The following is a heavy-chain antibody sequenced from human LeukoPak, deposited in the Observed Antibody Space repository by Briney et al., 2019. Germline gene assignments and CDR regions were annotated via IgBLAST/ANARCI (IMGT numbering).Heavy chain of an antibody. CDR3: ARHKRSRGGDYGWFDP. D-gene: IGHD4-17*01. Sequence: SETLSLTCTVSGGSISSYYWSWIRQPPGKGLEWIGYIYYSGSTNYSPSLKSRVTISVDTSKNQFSLKLSSVTAADTAVYYCARHKRSRGGDYGWFDPWGQGTLVTVSS. V-gene: IGHV4-59*08. CDR1: GGSISSYY. J-gene: IGHJ5*02. CDR2: IYYSGST.